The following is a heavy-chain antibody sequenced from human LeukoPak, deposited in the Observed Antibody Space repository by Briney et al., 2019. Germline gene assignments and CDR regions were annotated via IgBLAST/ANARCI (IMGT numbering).Heavy chain of an antibody. J-gene: IGHJ4*02. V-gene: IGHV1-2*02. CDR3: ARDYCSSTSCRLDY. CDR1: GYTFTGYY. CDR2: LNPNSGGT. D-gene: IGHD2-2*01. Sequence: ASVRVSCKASGYTFTGYYIHWVRQAPGQGLEWMGWLNPNSGGTNYAQKFQGRVTMTRDTSISTAYMELSRLRSDDTAVYYCARDYCSSTSCRLDYWGQGTLVTVSS.